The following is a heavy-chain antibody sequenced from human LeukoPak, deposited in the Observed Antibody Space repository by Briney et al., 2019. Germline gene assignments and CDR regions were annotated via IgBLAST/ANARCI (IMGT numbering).Heavy chain of an antibody. CDR3: AREGLNYDSSGYYLHYYYGMDV. J-gene: IGHJ6*02. D-gene: IGHD3-22*01. Sequence: GASVKVSCKASGYTFTSHYMHWVRQAPGQGLEWMGWINPNSGGTNYAQKFQGRVTMTRDTSISTAYMELSRLRSDDTAVYYCAREGLNYDSSGYYLHYYYGMDVWGQGTTVTVSS. CDR1: GYTFTSHY. V-gene: IGHV1-2*02. CDR2: INPNSGGT.